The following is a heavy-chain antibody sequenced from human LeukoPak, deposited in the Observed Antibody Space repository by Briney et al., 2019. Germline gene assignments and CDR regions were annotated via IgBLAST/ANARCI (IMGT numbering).Heavy chain of an antibody. V-gene: IGHV4-39*01. Sequence: SETLSLTCTVSGGSISSSSYYWGWIRQPPGKGLEWIGSIYYSGSTYYNPSLRSRVTISVDTSKSQFSLKLSSVTAADTAVYYCARIAVAAYYYYYYGMDVWGQGTTVTVSS. CDR2: IYYSGST. D-gene: IGHD6-19*01. CDR3: ARIAVAAYYYYYYGMDV. J-gene: IGHJ6*02. CDR1: GGSISSSSYY.